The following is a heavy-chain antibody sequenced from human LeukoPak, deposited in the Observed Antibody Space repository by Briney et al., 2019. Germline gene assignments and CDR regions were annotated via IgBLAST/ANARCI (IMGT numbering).Heavy chain of an antibody. Sequence: PGGSLRLSCAASGFTFSNAWMSWVRQAPGKGLEWVGRIKSKTDGGTTDYAAPVKGRFTISRDDSKNTLYLQMNSLKTEDTAVYYCTTDDMRLRLGELSPRVYWGQGTLVTVSS. D-gene: IGHD3-16*02. CDR2: IKSKTDGGTT. J-gene: IGHJ4*02. CDR1: GFTFSNAW. CDR3: TTDDMRLRLGELSPRVY. V-gene: IGHV3-15*01.